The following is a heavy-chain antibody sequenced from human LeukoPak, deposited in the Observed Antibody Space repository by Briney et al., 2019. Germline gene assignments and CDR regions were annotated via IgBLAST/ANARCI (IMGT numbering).Heavy chain of an antibody. J-gene: IGHJ4*02. V-gene: IGHV4-4*02. D-gene: IGHD4-17*01. CDR3: ARAQGPQYGDLPFFDY. Sequence: SETLSLTCAVSSGSISSSNWWSWVRQPPGKGLEWIGEIYHSGSTNYNPSLKSRVTISVDKSKNQFSLKLSSVTAADTAVYYCARAQGPQYGDLPFFDYWGQGTLVTVSS. CDR1: SGSISSSNW. CDR2: IYHSGST.